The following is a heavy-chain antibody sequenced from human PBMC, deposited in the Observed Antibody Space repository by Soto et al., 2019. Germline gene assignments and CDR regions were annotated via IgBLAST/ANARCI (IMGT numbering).Heavy chain of an antibody. Sequence: GGSLRLSCAASGFTFSSYAMSWVRQAPGKGLEWVSAISGSGGSTYYADSVKGRFTISRDNSKNTLYLQMNSLRAEDTAVYYCVKAGTIFGVVIYFDYWGQGTLVTVSS. V-gene: IGHV3-23*01. D-gene: IGHD3-3*01. CDR3: VKAGTIFGVVIYFDY. J-gene: IGHJ4*02. CDR1: GFTFSSYA. CDR2: ISGSGGST.